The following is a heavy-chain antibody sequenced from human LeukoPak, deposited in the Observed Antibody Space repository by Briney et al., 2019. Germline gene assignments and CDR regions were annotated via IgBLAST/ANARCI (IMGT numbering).Heavy chain of an antibody. CDR3: ARDRSSYEYYFDY. CDR1: GFTFSSYA. D-gene: IGHD5-12*01. Sequence: PGGSLRLSCAASGFTFSSYAMHWVRQAPGKGLEWVAVISYDGSSKYYADSVKGRFTISRDNSKNTLYLQMNSLRAEDTAVYYCARDRSSYEYYFDYWGQGTLVTVSS. V-gene: IGHV3-30-3*01. J-gene: IGHJ4*02. CDR2: ISYDGSSK.